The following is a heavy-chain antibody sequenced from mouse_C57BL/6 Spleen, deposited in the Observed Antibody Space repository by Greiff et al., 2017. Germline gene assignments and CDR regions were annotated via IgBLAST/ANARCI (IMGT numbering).Heavy chain of an antibody. CDR1: GYTFTSYW. D-gene: IGHD2-3*01. CDR2: IHPNSGST. Sequence: VQLQQSGAELVKPGASVKLSCKASGYTFTSYWMHWVKQRPGQGLEWIGMIHPNSGSTNYNEKFKSKATLTVDKSSSTAYMQLSSLTSEDSAVYYCARRELYDGHYYAMDYWGQGTSVTVSS. V-gene: IGHV1-64*01. CDR3: ARRELYDGHYYAMDY. J-gene: IGHJ4*01.